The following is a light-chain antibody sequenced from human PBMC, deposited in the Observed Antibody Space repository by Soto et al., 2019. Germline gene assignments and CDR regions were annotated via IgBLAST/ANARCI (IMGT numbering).Light chain of an antibody. CDR3: QQYNNWPS. CDR2: DIS. V-gene: IGKV3-15*01. J-gene: IGKJ5*01. Sequence: EIVLTQSPGTLSLSPGERATLSCRASQTVSRKLAWYQQRPGQAPRLLIYDISNRATGVPARFSGSGSETEFTLTIRSLQSEDFAVYFCQQYNNWPSFGQGTRLEIK. CDR1: QTVSRK.